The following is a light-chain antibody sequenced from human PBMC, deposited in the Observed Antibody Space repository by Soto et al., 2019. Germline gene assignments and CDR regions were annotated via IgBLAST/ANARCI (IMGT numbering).Light chain of an antibody. V-gene: IGLV2-11*01. CDR3: CAYAGGYTVL. CDR1: SSDVGGYKY. J-gene: IGLJ7*01. CDR2: DVT. Sequence: QSALTQPRSVSGSPGQSVTISCTGTSSDVGGYKYVSWYQQHPGKVPKLMMFDVTERPSGVPDRFSGSKSGNTASLSISGLQAEDEADYYCCAYAGGYTVLFGGGTQLTVL.